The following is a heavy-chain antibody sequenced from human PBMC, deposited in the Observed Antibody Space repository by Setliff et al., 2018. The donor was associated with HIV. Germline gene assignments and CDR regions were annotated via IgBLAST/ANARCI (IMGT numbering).Heavy chain of an antibody. CDR1: GFTFSTYG. CDR2: IWYDGSNK. J-gene: IGHJ6*03. D-gene: IGHD1-26*01. CDR3: AKDRNPWDSSYYMDV. Sequence: HPGGSLRLSCAASGFTFSTYGMYWVRQAPGKGLEWVAVIWYDGSNKYYEDSVQGRFTISRDNSKNTLYLQMNSLRAEDTAVYHCAKDRNPWDSSYYMDVWGKGTTVTVSS. V-gene: IGHV3-33*06.